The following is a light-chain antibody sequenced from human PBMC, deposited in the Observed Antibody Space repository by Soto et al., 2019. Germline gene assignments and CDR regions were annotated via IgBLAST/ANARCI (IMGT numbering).Light chain of an antibody. V-gene: IGLV2-14*01. CDR3: RSHSISSTDYV. CDR1: TSDIGSAKY. J-gene: IGLJ1*01. CDR2: EVN. Sequence: QSALAQPASVSGSPGQSITISCTGSTSDIGSAKYVSWYQQHPGKAHKVMIYEVNNRPSGVSNRFSGSKSGNTASLTISGLQAEDEADYYCRSHSISSTDYVFGTGTKLTVL.